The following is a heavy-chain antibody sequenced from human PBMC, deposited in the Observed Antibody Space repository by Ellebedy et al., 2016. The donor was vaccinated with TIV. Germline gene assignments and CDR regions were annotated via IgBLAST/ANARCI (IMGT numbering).Heavy chain of an antibody. D-gene: IGHD6-19*01. CDR3: AVSYRSGWEFDY. CDR2: IYSGGST. V-gene: IGHV3-53*01. Sequence: PGGSLRLSCAASGFTVSSNYMSWVRQAPGKGLEWVSVIYSGGSTYYADSVKGRFTISRDNSKNTLYLQMNGLRTEDTAVYYCAVSYRSGWEFDYWGQGTLVTVSS. CDR1: GFTVSSNY. J-gene: IGHJ4*02.